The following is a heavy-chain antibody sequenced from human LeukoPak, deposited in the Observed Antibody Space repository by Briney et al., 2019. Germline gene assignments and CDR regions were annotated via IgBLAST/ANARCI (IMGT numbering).Heavy chain of an antibody. Sequence: PSETLSLTCTVSGGSISSYYWSWIRQPPGKGLEWIGYTYYSGSTNYNPSLKSRVTISVDTSKNQFSLKLSSVTAADTAVYYCARFTWADAFDIWGQGTMVTVSS. CDR2: TYYSGST. D-gene: IGHD3-16*01. V-gene: IGHV4-59*01. CDR1: GGSISSYY. J-gene: IGHJ3*02. CDR3: ARFTWADAFDI.